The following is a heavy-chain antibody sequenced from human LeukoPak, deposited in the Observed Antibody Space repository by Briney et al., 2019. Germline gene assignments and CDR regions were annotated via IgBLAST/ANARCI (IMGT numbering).Heavy chain of an antibody. D-gene: IGHD6-13*01. CDR2: IYYSGST. CDR3: ARQGSYSSSWYHEDYFDY. Sequence: SETLSLTCTVSGGSISNYYWSWIRQPPGKGLEWIGYIYYSGSTNYNPSLKSRVTISVDTSKNQFSLKLSSVTAADTAVYYCARQGSYSSSWYHEDYFDYWGQGTLVTVSS. CDR1: GGSISNYY. V-gene: IGHV4-59*08. J-gene: IGHJ4*02.